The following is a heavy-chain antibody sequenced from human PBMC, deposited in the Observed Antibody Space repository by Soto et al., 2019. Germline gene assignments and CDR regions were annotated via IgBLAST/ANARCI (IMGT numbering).Heavy chain of an antibody. J-gene: IGHJ6*02. CDR1: GFTFSSYA. CDR2: ISGSGGST. Sequence: GGSLRLSCAASGFTFSSYAMSWVRQAPGKGLEWVSAISGSGGSTYYADSVKGRFTISRDNSKNTLYLQMNSLRAEDMAIYYCAKVKGGSGWYVDAMDVWGQGTTVTVSS. D-gene: IGHD6-19*01. V-gene: IGHV3-23*01. CDR3: AKVKGGSGWYVDAMDV.